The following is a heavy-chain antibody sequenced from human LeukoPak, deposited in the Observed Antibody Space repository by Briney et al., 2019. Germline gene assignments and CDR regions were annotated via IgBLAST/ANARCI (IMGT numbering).Heavy chain of an antibody. D-gene: IGHD1-20*01. J-gene: IGHJ5*02. V-gene: IGHV4-34*01. CDR2: INHSGST. CDR1: GGSFSGYY. CDR3: ARDAAITGIWFDP. Sequence: PSETLSLTCAVYGGSFSGYYWSWIRQPPGKGLEWIGEINHSGSTNYNPSLKSRVTISVDTFKNQFSLKLSSVTAADTAVYYCARDAAITGIWFDPWGQGTLVTVSS.